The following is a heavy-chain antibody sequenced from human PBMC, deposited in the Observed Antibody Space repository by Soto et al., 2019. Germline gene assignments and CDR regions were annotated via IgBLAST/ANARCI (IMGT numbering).Heavy chain of an antibody. V-gene: IGHV4-59*01. D-gene: IGHD1-26*01. CDR1: GGSISSYY. CDR2: IYYSGST. Sequence: QVQLQESGPGLVKPSETLSLTCTVSGGSISSYYWSWIRQPPGKGLEWIGYIYYSGSTNYNPSLKSRVTISVDTSKNQFSLKLSSVTAADTAVYFCARGLEWVGANSWGQGTLVTVSS. CDR3: ARGLEWVGANS. J-gene: IGHJ4*02.